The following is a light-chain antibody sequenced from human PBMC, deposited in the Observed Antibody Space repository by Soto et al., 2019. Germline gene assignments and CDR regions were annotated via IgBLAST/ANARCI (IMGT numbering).Light chain of an antibody. CDR1: SSDVGGYNY. CDR2: DVN. CDR3: ISHSSSSTLVV. J-gene: IGLJ2*01. V-gene: IGLV2-14*03. Sequence: QSALSQPASMSGSPGQSITISCTGTSSDVGGYNYVSWYRQYPGKAPKLIIYDVNNRPSEVSNRFSGSKSGNTASLTISGLQXXDXXDYYCISHSSSSTLVVFGGGTKLTVL.